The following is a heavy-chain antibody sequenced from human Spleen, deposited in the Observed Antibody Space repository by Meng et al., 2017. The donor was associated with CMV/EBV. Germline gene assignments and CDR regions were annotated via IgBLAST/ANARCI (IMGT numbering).Heavy chain of an antibody. CDR3: ARSFQFGSGSYALDI. V-gene: IGHV3-74*01. Sequence: GESLKISCAASGFTFSNYWIHWVRQAPGKGLVWVSHINSDGSITRYADSVKGRFTISRDNAKNTPFLQMNSLTVEDTAVYYCARSFQFGSGSYALDIWGQGTMVTVSS. J-gene: IGHJ3*02. CDR2: INSDGSIT. CDR1: GFTFSNYW. D-gene: IGHD3-10*01.